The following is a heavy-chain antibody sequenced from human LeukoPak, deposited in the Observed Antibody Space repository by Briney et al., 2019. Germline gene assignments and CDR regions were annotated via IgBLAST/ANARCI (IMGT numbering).Heavy chain of an antibody. J-gene: IGHJ4*02. D-gene: IGHD6-19*01. V-gene: IGHV4-34*01. Sequence: PSETLSLTCAVYGGSFSGYYWSWIRQLPGKGLEWIGEINHSGSTNYNPSLKSRVTISVDTSKNQFSLKLSSVTAADTAVYYCARAAWAGTVDYWGQGTLVTVSS. CDR2: INHSGST. CDR3: ARAAWAGTVDY. CDR1: GGSFSGYY.